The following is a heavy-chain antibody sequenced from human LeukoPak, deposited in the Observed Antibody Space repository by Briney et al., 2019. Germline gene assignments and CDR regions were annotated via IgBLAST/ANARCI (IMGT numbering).Heavy chain of an antibody. CDR3: ARSFGYGVDAFDI. CDR1: GFTFSSYN. V-gene: IGHV3-23*01. D-gene: IGHD5-18*01. CDR2: ISGSGGST. J-gene: IGHJ3*02. Sequence: GGSLRLSCAASGFTFSSYNMNWVRQAPGKGLEWVSAISGSGGSTYYADSVKGRFTISRDNSKNTLYLQMNILRAEDTAVYYCARSFGYGVDAFDIWGQGTMVTVSS.